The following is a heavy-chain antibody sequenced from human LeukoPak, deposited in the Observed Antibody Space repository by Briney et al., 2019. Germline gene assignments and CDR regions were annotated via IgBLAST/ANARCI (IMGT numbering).Heavy chain of an antibody. CDR1: GFTFDDYG. Sequence: GGSLRLSCAASGFTFDDYGMSWVRQAPGKGLEWVSGINWNGGSTGYADSVKGRFTISRDNAKNSLYLQMNSLRAEDTALYHCARTISNYYGSGSYKGRFDPWGQGTLVTVSS. J-gene: IGHJ5*02. CDR3: ARTISNYYGSGSYKGRFDP. D-gene: IGHD3-10*01. CDR2: INWNGGST. V-gene: IGHV3-20*01.